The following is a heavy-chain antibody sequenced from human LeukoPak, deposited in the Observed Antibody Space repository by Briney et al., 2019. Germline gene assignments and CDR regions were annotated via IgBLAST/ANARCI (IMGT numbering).Heavy chain of an antibody. Sequence: GGSLRLSCAGSGFTFSNHDMHWVRQAPGKGLEWVAVISYTGNNKFYADSVKGRFTIFRHISTNTLYLQMNSLRAEDTAVYYCASDRSSAYRFESWGQGTLVTVSS. CDR3: ASDRSSAYRFES. V-gene: IGHV3-30-3*01. D-gene: IGHD3-22*01. CDR1: GFTFSNHD. CDR2: ISYTGNNK. J-gene: IGHJ4*02.